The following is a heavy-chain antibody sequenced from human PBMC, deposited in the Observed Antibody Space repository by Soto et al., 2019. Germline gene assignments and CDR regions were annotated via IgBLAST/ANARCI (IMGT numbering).Heavy chain of an antibody. D-gene: IGHD6-13*01. CDR3: AAGEASSRNLAPYYLDF. J-gene: IGHJ4*02. Sequence: SETLSLTCTVSGGSMGNYFWTWIRQPPGKGLEWIGYIHYSGTTSFFPSYNPSLRSRVTVSEDTSKNQFSLKLLSVTTADTAVYFCAAGEASSRNLAPYYLDFWGQGTLVTVSS. V-gene: IGHV4-59*01. CDR1: GGSMGNYF. CDR2: IHYSGTT.